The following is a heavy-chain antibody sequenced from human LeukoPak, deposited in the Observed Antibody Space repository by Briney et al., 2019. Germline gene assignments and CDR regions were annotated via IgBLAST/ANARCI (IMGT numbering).Heavy chain of an antibody. CDR2: ISSSGSTI. D-gene: IGHD3-22*01. V-gene: IGHV3-11*01. Sequence: PGGSLRLSCAASGFTFSDYYMSWIRQAPGKGLEWVSYISSSGSTIYYADSVKGRFTISRDNAKNSLYLQMNSLRAEDTAVYYCARVRAIVVAKSPPSMYDYWGQGTLVTVSS. J-gene: IGHJ4*02. CDR3: ARVRAIVVAKSPPSMYDY. CDR1: GFTFSDYY.